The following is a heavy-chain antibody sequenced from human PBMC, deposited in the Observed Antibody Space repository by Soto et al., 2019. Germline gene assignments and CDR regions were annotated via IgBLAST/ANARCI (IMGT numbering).Heavy chain of an antibody. J-gene: IGHJ4*02. V-gene: IGHV3-11*06. CDR3: ARGYYDSSGYTGFDY. CDR2: ISSSSSYT. CDR1: GFTFSDYY. D-gene: IGHD3-22*01. Sequence: GGSLRLSCAASGFTFSDYYMSWIRQAPGKGLEWVSYISSSSSYTNYADSVKGRFTISRDNAKNSLYLQMNSLRAEDTAVYYCARGYYDSSGYTGFDYWGQGTLVTVAS.